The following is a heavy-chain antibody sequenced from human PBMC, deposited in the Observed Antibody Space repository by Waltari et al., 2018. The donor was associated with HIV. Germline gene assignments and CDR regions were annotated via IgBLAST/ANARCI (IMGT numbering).Heavy chain of an antibody. Sequence: QVQLVQSGAAVKKPGASVKVSCKASGYTFTSYAMHWVRQAPGQRLEWMGWINAGNGNTKYSQKFQGRVTITRDTSASTAYMELSSLRSEDTAVYYCATDSGSLRGDYYYYGMDVWGQGTTVTVSS. V-gene: IGHV1-3*01. D-gene: IGHD1-26*01. CDR3: ATDSGSLRGDYYYYGMDV. J-gene: IGHJ6*02. CDR1: GYTFTSYA. CDR2: INAGNGNT.